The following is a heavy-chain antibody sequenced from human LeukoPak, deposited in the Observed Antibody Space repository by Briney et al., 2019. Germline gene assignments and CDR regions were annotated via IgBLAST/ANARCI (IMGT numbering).Heavy chain of an antibody. V-gene: IGHV1-2*02. D-gene: IGHD1-26*01. CDR2: INPNRGGT. CDR1: AYTFTGYY. Sequence: ASVKVSCKASAYTFTGYYMHWVRQAPGQGLEWMGWINPNRGGTEYAQKFQGRVTMTRDTSISTAYMELSRLRSGDTAVYYCASPTVSGSYLLDLDYWGQGTLVTVSS. CDR3: ASPTVSGSYLLDLDY. J-gene: IGHJ4*02.